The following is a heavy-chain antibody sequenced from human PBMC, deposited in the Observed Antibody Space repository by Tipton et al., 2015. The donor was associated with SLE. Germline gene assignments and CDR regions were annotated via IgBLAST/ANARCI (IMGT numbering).Heavy chain of an antibody. CDR2: VYYSGNT. V-gene: IGHV4-39*07. CDR3: ARCDTGFDY. Sequence: TLSLTCTVSGGSITSYHWGWIRQPPGKGLEWIGSVYYSGNTHYNPSLKSRVTISVDTSKNQFSLKLSSVTAADTAVYYCARCDTGFDYWGQGTLVTVSS. J-gene: IGHJ4*02. D-gene: IGHD2-21*02. CDR1: GGSITSYH.